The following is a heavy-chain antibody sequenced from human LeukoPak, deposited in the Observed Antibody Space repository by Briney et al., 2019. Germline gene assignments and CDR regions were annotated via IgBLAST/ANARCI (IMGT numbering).Heavy chain of an antibody. V-gene: IGHV3-7*01. CDR1: GGSISSYY. CDR3: ATTGGWPAN. J-gene: IGHJ4*02. CDR2: IKQDGSER. Sequence: ETLSLTCTVSGGSISSYYWSWIRQPPGKGLEWVANIKQDGSERYYGDSVKGRFTISRDNANNSLYLQMNSLRAEDTAVYYCATTGGWPANWGQGTLVTVSS. D-gene: IGHD6-19*01.